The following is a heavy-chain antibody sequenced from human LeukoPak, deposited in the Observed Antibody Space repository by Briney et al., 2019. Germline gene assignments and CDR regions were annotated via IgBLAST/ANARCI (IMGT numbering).Heavy chain of an antibody. V-gene: IGHV1-18*01. CDR2: ISAYNGNT. J-gene: IGHJ4*02. D-gene: IGHD3-10*01. CDR3: ARDLRTYYYGSGSYSDY. CDR1: GYTFTSYD. Sequence: ASVKVSCKASGYTFTSYDINWVRHAPGPGLEWMGWISAYNGNTNYAQKLQGRVTMTTDTSTSTAYMELRSLRSDDTAVYYCARDLRTYYYGSGSYSDYWGQGTLVTVSS.